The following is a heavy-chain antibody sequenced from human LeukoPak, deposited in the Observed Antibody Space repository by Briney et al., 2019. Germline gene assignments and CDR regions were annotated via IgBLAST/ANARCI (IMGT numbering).Heavy chain of an antibody. J-gene: IGHJ4*02. D-gene: IGHD1-26*01. CDR2: ISAYNGNT. Sequence: GASVKVSCXASGYTFTSYGISWVRQAPGQGLEWMGWISAYNGNTKYTQKRQGRVTMTTDTPTSTAYMKLRSLRSDDTAVYYCARVGGGSYYFDYWGQGTLVTVSS. V-gene: IGHV1-18*01. CDR1: GYTFTSYG. CDR3: ARVGGGSYYFDY.